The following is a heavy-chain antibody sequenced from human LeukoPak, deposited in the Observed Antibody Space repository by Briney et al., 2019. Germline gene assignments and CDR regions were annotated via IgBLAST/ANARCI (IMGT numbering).Heavy chain of an antibody. CDR2: IYYTGST. CDR3: ARPYRIRSAFDI. V-gene: IGHV4-39*01. CDR1: GGSIRSSSYY. D-gene: IGHD2-2*02. Sequence: PSETLSLTCTVSGGSIRSSSYYWGWIRQPPGKGLEWIGSIYYTGSTYYNPSLKSRVTISIDMSKSQFSLKLTSVTAADTAVYYCARPYRIRSAFDIWGQGTVVTVSS. J-gene: IGHJ3*02.